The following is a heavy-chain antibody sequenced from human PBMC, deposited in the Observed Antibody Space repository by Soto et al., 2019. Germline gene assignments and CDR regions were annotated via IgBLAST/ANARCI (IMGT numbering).Heavy chain of an antibody. J-gene: IGHJ3*02. CDR2: IYHSGST. V-gene: IGHV4-4*02. CDR3: ARDYVGSGVVNEGIEENDAFDI. D-gene: IGHD3-3*01. CDR1: GGSISSSNW. Sequence: KPSETLSLTCAVSGGSISSSNWWSWVRQPPGKGLEWIGEIYHSGSTNYNPSLKSRVTISVDKSKNQFSLKLSSVTAADTAVYYCARDYVGSGVVNEGIEENDAFDIWGQGTMVTVSS.